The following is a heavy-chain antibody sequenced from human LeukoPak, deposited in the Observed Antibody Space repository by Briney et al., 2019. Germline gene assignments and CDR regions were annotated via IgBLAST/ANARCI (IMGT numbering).Heavy chain of an antibody. V-gene: IGHV4-38-2*02. D-gene: IGHD1-26*01. Sequence: SETLSLTCTVSGYSITSGYYWGWIRQPPGKGLEWIGNIYHSGSTYYNPSLKSRVTISVDTSKNQFSLRLSSVTAVDTAVYYCARALSGSYRPPFDYWGQGTLVTVSS. CDR3: ARALSGSYRPPFDY. CDR2: IYHSGST. J-gene: IGHJ4*02. CDR1: GYSITSGYY.